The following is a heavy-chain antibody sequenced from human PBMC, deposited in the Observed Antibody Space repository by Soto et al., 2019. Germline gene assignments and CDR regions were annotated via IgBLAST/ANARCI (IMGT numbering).Heavy chain of an antibody. CDR1: GFSLSTSGVG. CDR2: IYWDDDK. J-gene: IGHJ5*02. CDR3: AHSSDEWPANWFDP. Sequence: SGPTREPTQTLTLTCTFSGFSLSTSGVGVGWIRQPPGKALEWLALIYWDDDKRYSPSLKSRLTITKDTSKNQVVLTMTNMDPVDTATYYCAHSSDEWPANWFDPWGQGTLVTVSS. V-gene: IGHV2-5*02. D-gene: IGHD3-3*01.